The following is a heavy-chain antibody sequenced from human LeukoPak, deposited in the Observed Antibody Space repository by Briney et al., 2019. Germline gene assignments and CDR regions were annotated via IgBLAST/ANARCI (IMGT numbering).Heavy chain of an antibody. Sequence: ASVKVSCKASGYTLTGYYMHWVRQAPGQGLEWMGWINPNSGGTNYAQKFQGRVTMTRDTSISTAYMELSRLRSDDTAVYYCARSIRLRFLEWLPFDYWGQGTLVTVSS. D-gene: IGHD3-3*01. CDR2: INPNSGGT. CDR1: GYTLTGYY. J-gene: IGHJ4*02. V-gene: IGHV1-2*02. CDR3: ARSIRLRFLEWLPFDY.